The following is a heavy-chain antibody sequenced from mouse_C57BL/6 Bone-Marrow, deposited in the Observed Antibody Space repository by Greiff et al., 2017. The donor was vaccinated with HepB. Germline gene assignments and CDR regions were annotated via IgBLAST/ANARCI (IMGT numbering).Heavy chain of an antibody. J-gene: IGHJ1*03. CDR2: ISYSGST. D-gene: IGHD1-1*01. CDR3: ARYPFITTVEGGYFDV. V-gene: IGHV3-8*01. CDR1: GYSITSDY. Sequence: EVKLQELGPGLAKPSQTLSLTCSVTGYSITSDYWNWIRKFPGNKLEYMGYISYSGSTYYNPSLKSRISITRDTSKNQYYLQLNSVTTEDTATYYCARYPFITTVEGGYFDVWGTGTTVTVSS.